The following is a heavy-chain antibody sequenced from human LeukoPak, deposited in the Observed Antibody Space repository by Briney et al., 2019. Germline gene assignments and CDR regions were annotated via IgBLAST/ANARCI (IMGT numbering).Heavy chain of an antibody. V-gene: IGHV4-39*01. CDR2: IYYSGST. D-gene: IGHD1-1*01. J-gene: IGHJ4*02. Sequence: SETLSLTCIVSGGSISSSTYYWGWIRQPPGKGLEWIGSIYYSGSTYYNPSLKSRVTISVDTSKNQFSLKLSSVTAADTAVYYCARTTLTDDYWGQGTLVTVSS. CDR3: ARTTLTDDY. CDR1: GGSISSSTYY.